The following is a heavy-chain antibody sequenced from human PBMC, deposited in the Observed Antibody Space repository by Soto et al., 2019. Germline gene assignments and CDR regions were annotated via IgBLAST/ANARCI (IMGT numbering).Heavy chain of an antibody. CDR3: AGGPLGYCSGGSCYSGRLDY. V-gene: IGHV1-18*04. D-gene: IGHD2-15*01. CDR1: GYTFTSYG. CDR2: ISAYNGNT. Sequence: ASVKVSCKASGYTFTSYGISWVRQAPGQGLEWMGWISAYNGNTNYAQKLQGRVTMTSDTSTSTAYMELSSLRSEDTAVYYCAGGPLGYCSGGSCYSGRLDYWGQGTLVTVSS. J-gene: IGHJ4*02.